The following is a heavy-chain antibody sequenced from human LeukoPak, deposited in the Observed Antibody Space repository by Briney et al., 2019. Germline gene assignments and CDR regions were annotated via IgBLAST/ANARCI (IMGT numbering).Heavy chain of an antibody. V-gene: IGHV4-38-2*02. Sequence: SETLSLTCTVSGYSISRGYHWGWVRQPPGKGLEWIGSVHQSGSTYYNPSLESRLTISADTSKNQFSLKLDSVTAADTAVYYCARVNFNPDYWGQGTLVTVSS. J-gene: IGHJ4*02. CDR2: VHQSGST. CDR3: ARVNFNPDY. CDR1: GYSISRGYH. D-gene: IGHD1-14*01.